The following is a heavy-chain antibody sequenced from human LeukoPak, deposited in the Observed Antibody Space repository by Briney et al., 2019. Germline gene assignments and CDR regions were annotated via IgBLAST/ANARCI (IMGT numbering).Heavy chain of an antibody. Sequence: GGSLRLSCAASGFTFRSYAMNWVRQAPGKGLGWVSAISGSGSATYYADSVKGRFTISRDNSKNTLYLQMNSLRAEDTALYYCAKHGHDSSGFDYWGQGTLVTVSS. CDR1: GFTFRSYA. CDR2: ISGSGSAT. V-gene: IGHV3-23*01. D-gene: IGHD3-22*01. CDR3: AKHGHDSSGFDY. J-gene: IGHJ4*02.